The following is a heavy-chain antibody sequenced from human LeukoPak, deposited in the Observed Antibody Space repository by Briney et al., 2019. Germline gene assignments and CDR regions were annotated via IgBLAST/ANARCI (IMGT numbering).Heavy chain of an antibody. D-gene: IGHD3-10*01. CDR1: GFTFYNYA. V-gene: IGHV3-23*01. J-gene: IGHJ4*02. CDR2: ISASDGST. CDR3: AKGYVLLWFGELSHFDY. Sequence: GGSLRLSCAASGFTFYNYAMTWVRQAPGKGLEWVSGISASDGSTNYADSVKGRFTISRDNSKNTLYLQMNSLRAEDTAVYYCAKGYVLLWFGELSHFDYWGQGTLVTVSS.